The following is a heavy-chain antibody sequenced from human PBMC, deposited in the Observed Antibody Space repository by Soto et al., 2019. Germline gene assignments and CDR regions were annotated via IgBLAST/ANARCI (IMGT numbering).Heavy chain of an antibody. J-gene: IGHJ5*02. Sequence: ASVKVSCKASGFSFTGYYIHWLRQAPGQGLEWMGWINAHSGGTEYAQKFQGRVTLTRDTSIATAYLTLTSLTSDDTALYYCAKDLTRQLADWLDPWGQGTQVTVSS. V-gene: IGHV1-2*02. CDR1: GFSFTGYY. CDR3: AKDLTRQLADWLDP. D-gene: IGHD6-6*01. CDR2: INAHSGGT.